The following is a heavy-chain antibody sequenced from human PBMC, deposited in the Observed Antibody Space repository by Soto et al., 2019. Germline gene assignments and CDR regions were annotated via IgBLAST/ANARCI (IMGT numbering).Heavy chain of an antibody. D-gene: IGHD3-9*01. V-gene: IGHV4-31*03. CDR2: IYYSGST. Sequence: QVQLQESGPGLVKPSQTLSLTCTVSGGSISSGGYYWSWIRQHPGKGLEWIGYIYYSGSTYYNPSLKSRVTLSVDTSKNQFSLKLSSVTAADTAAYYCARGYYDILTGYYPDRMDVWGQGTTVTVSS. CDR3: ARGYYDILTGYYPDRMDV. CDR1: GGSISSGGYY. J-gene: IGHJ6*02.